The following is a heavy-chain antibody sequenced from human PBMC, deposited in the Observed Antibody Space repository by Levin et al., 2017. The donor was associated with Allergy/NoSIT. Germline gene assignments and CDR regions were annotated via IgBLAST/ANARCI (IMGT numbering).Heavy chain of an antibody. V-gene: IGHV3-72*01. J-gene: IGHJ4*02. D-gene: IGHD3-16*01. CDR1: GFIFADHY. CDR3: SRSLFGEGNFDF. Sequence: GESLKISCAASGFIFADHYMDWLRQAPGKGLEWIARSRDRARRHTIEYAASVKGRFIISRDLSKNSVFLQMNSLRTEDTAVYYCSRSLFGEGNFDFWGQGTLVTVSS. CDR2: SRDRARRHTI.